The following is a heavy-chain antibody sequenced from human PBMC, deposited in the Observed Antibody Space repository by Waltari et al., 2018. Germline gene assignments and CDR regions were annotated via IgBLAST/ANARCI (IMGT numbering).Heavy chain of an antibody. D-gene: IGHD3-3*01. CDR3: AKESQGGFLEWLDY. Sequence: QVQLVQSGAEVKKPGSSVKVSCKASGGTFSSYAISWVRQAPGQGLEWMGRIIPIVGTANYAQKFQGRVTITADKSTSTAYMELNSLRAEDTAVYYCAKESQGGFLEWLDYWGQGTLVTVSS. CDR2: IIPIVGTA. J-gene: IGHJ4*02. V-gene: IGHV1-69*08. CDR1: GGTFSSYA.